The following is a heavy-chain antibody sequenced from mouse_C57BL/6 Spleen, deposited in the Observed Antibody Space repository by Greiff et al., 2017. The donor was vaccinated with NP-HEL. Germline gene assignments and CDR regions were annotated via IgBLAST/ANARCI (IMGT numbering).Heavy chain of an antibody. CDR2: INPGSGGT. J-gene: IGHJ4*01. CDR3: ARVYYYGSRAMDY. V-gene: IGHV1-54*01. D-gene: IGHD1-1*01. CDR1: GYAFTNYL. Sequence: QVQLKQSGAELVRPGTSVKVSCKASGYAFTNYLIEWVKQRPGQGLEWIGVINPGSGGTNYNEKFKGKATLTADKSSSTAYMQLSSLTSEDSAVYFCARVYYYGSRAMDYWGQGTSVTVSS.